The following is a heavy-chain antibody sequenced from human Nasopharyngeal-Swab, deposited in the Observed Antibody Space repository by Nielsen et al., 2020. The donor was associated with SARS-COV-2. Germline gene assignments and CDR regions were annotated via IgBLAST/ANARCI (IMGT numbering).Heavy chain of an antibody. CDR3: ARDGLDYDFWSAYFMDV. CDR2: ISSSSSYI. V-gene: IGHV3-21*01. D-gene: IGHD3-3*01. CDR1: GFIFNNYN. J-gene: IGHJ6*02. Sequence: GGSLRLSCAASGFIFNNYNFNWVRQAPGKGLEWVSSISSSSSYIYYADSVKGRFTISRDNAKNSLYLQMNSLRAEDTAAYYCARDGLDYDFWSAYFMDVWGQGTTVTVSS.